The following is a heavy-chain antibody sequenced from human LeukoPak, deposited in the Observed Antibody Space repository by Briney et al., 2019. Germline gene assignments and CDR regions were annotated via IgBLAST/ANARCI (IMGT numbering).Heavy chain of an antibody. V-gene: IGHV3-11*01. Sequence: PGGSLRLSCAASGFTFSDYYMSWIRQAPGKGLEWVSYISSSGSTIYYADSVKGRFTISRDNAKNSLYLQMNSLRAEDTALYFCGKDPNGDYVGAFDFWGPGTMVTVSS. CDR2: ISSSGSTI. CDR3: GKDPNGDYVGAFDF. J-gene: IGHJ3*01. D-gene: IGHD4-17*01. CDR1: GFTFSDYY.